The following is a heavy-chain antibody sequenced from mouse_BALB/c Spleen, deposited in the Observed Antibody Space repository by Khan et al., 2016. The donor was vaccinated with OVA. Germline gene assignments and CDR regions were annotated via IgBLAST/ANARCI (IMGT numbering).Heavy chain of an antibody. V-gene: IGHV1-69*02. CDR2: IYPSDSYS. J-gene: IGHJ3*01. CDR1: GYTFTNYW. CDR3: TREGVDGSSFAY. Sequence: QVQLQQPGIELVRPGDSVKLSCKASGYTFTNYWTNWVKQRPGQGIEWIGNIYPSDSYSNYNPRFQNKATLTVDKSSSPAYLLLSSLTSEDSAVYYWTREGVDGSSFAYWGQGTLVTVSA. D-gene: IGHD2-3*01.